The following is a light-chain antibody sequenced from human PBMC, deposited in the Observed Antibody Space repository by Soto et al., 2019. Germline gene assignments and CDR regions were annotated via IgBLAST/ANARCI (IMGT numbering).Light chain of an antibody. J-gene: IGKJ4*01. CDR2: AAS. Sequence: DIQMTQSPSSLSASVGDRVTITGRASQSISSYLNWYQQKPGKAPKLLIYAASSLQSGVPSRCSGSGSGTDFSVTISSLQPEDFATYYCQQSFSTPLTFGGGTKVEIK. V-gene: IGKV1-39*01. CDR1: QSISSY. CDR3: QQSFSTPLT.